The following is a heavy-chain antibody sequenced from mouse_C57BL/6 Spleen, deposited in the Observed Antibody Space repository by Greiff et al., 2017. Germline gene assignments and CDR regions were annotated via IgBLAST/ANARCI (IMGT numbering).Heavy chain of an antibody. V-gene: IGHV1-80*01. J-gene: IGHJ4*01. Sequence: VQLQQSGAELVKPGASVKISCKASGYAFSSYWMNWVKQRPGKGLEWIGQIYPGDGDTNYNGKFKGKATLTADKSSSTAYMQLSSLTSEDSAVYFCARWELRLQMDYWGQGTSVTVSS. CDR2: IYPGDGDT. CDR3: ARWELRLQMDY. D-gene: IGHD3-2*02. CDR1: GYAFSSYW.